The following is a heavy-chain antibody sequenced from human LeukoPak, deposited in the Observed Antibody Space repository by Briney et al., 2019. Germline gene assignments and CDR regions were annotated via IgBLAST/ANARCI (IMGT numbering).Heavy chain of an antibody. CDR2: ISSSSSYI. CDR1: GFTFSSYS. V-gene: IGHV3-21*01. CDR3: PRDQAVAGTSDDAFDI. J-gene: IGHJ3*02. Sequence: GGSLRLSCAASGFTFSSYSMNWVRQAPGKGVEWVSSISSSSSYIYYADSVKGGFTISRDNPNNSLYLQMNSLRPEDTAVYYCPRDQAVAGTSDDAFDIWGQGTMVTVSS. D-gene: IGHD6-19*01.